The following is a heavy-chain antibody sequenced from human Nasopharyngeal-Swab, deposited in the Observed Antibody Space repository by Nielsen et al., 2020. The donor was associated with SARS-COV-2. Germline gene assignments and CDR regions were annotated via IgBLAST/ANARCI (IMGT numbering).Heavy chain of an antibody. CDR2: IYYSGST. J-gene: IGHJ3*02. CDR1: GGSFSGYY. V-gene: IGHV4-34*01. Sequence: GSLRLSCAVYGGSFSGYYWSWIRQPPGKGLEWIGSIYYSGSTYYNPSLKSRVTISVDTSKNQFSLKLSSVSAADTAVYYCASAPYYDSSGYYGPSPFDIWGQGTMVTVSS. CDR3: ASAPYYDSSGYYGPSPFDI. D-gene: IGHD3-22*01.